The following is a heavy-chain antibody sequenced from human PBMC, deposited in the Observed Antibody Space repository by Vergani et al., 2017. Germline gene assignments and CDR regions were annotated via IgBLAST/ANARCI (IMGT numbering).Heavy chain of an antibody. Sequence: QLQLQESGPGLVTPSETLYLTCTVSGGSISSSSYYWGWLRQPPGKGLEWIGSIYYSGSTYYNPSLKSRVTISVDTSKNQFSLKLSSVTAADTAVYYCATPNWNYGRFDYWGQGTLVTVSS. CDR1: GGSISSSSYY. V-gene: IGHV4-39*01. CDR2: IYYSGST. J-gene: IGHJ4*02. CDR3: ATPNWNYGRFDY. D-gene: IGHD1-7*01.